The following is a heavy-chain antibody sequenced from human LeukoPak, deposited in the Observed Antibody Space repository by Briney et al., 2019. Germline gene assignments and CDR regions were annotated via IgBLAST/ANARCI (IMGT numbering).Heavy chain of an antibody. V-gene: IGHV5-51*01. Sequence: GESLKISCKASGYSFTSYWIGWVRQMPGKGLVWMGIIYPGDSDTRYSPSFQGQVTISADKSISTAYPQWSSLKASDTAMYYCARRDSLHAFDLWGQGTMVTVCS. CDR2: IYPGDSDT. CDR3: ARRDSLHAFDL. D-gene: IGHD3-22*01. CDR1: GYSFTSYW. J-gene: IGHJ3*01.